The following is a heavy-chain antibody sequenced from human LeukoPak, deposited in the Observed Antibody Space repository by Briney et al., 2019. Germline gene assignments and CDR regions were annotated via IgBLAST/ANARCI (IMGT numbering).Heavy chain of an antibody. D-gene: IGHD3-22*01. CDR3: ARDYYDTSGYPEYFQH. CDR2: ISSYNGNT. CDR1: GYTFTSYG. Sequence: ASVKVSCKASGYTFTSYGLSWVRQAPGQGLEWMGWISSYNGNTNYAQKLQGRVTMTTDTSTSTAYMELRSLRSDDTAVYYCARDYYDTSGYPEYFQHWGQGTLVTVSS. J-gene: IGHJ1*01. V-gene: IGHV1-18*01.